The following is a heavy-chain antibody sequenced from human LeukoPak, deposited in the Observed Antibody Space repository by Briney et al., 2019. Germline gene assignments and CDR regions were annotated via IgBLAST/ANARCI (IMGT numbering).Heavy chain of an antibody. CDR3: ARDFRGIVGAIGY. J-gene: IGHJ4*02. V-gene: IGHV3-64*01. Sequence: SGGSLRLSCAASGFTFSSYAMHWVRQAPGKGLEYVSAISSNGGSTYYANSGKGRFTISRDNSKNTLYLQMGSLRAEDMAVYYCARDFRGIVGAIGYWGQGTLVTVSS. CDR1: GFTFSSYA. D-gene: IGHD1-26*01. CDR2: ISSNGGST.